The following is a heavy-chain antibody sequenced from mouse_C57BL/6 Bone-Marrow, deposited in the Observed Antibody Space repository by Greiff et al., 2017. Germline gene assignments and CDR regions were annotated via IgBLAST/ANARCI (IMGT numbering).Heavy chain of an antibody. J-gene: IGHJ2*01. D-gene: IGHD1-1*01. CDR1: GFTFSSYA. V-gene: IGHV5-4*01. CDR2: ISDGGSYT. Sequence: EVQGVESGGGLVKPGGSLKLSCAASGFTFSSYAMSWVRQTPEKRLEWVATISDGGSYTYYPDNVKGRFTISRDNAKNNLYLQMSHLKSEDTAMYYCARDVYYYGYFDYWGQGTTLTVSS. CDR3: ARDVYYYGYFDY.